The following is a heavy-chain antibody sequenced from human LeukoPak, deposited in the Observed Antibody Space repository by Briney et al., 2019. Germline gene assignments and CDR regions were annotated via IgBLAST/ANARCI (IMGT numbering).Heavy chain of an antibody. J-gene: IGHJ4*02. CDR1: GFSLSSYA. V-gene: IGHV3-23*01. D-gene: IGHD2-21*01. CDR2: TSSSDSGT. CDR3: AKAPVTSCRGAYCYPFDS. Sequence: PGGSLRLSCAASGFSLSSYAMSWVRQAPGKGLEWVSATSSSDSGTYYADSVRGWFTTSRDNSKNTLYLHMKSLRAEDAAVYYCAKAPVTSCRGAYCYPFDSWGQGTVVTVSS.